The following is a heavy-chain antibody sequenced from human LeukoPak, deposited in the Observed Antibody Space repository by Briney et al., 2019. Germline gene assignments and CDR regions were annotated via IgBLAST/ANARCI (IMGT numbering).Heavy chain of an antibody. Sequence: ASVKVSCKASGYTFTSYGISWVRQAPGQGLEWMGWISAYNGNTNYAQKFQGRVTITADESTSTAYMELSSLRSEDTAVYYCARDTATVSKRTLSTYYYYMDVWGKGTTVTISS. CDR3: ARDTATVSKRTLSTYYYYMDV. J-gene: IGHJ6*03. V-gene: IGHV1-18*01. CDR2: ISAYNGNT. D-gene: IGHD4-17*01. CDR1: GYTFTSYG.